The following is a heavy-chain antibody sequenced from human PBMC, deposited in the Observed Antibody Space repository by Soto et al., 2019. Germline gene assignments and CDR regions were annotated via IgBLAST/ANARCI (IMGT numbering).Heavy chain of an antibody. Sequence: GGSLRLSCAASGFTFSSYAMSWVRQAPGKGLEWVSAISGSGGSTYYADSVKGRFTISRDNSKNTLYLQMNSLRAEDTAVYYCAKDLLPGYYYDSSGYDYWGQGTLVTVSS. J-gene: IGHJ4*02. V-gene: IGHV3-23*01. D-gene: IGHD3-22*01. CDR1: GFTFSSYA. CDR2: ISGSGGST. CDR3: AKDLLPGYYYDSSGYDY.